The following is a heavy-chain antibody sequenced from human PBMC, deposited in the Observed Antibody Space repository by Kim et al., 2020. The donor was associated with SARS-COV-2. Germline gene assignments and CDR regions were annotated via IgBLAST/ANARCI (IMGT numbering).Heavy chain of an antibody. Sequence: SLRLSCAASGFTCDDYAMHWVRQAPGKVLEWVSGISWNSGSIGYADSVKGRFTISRDNAKNSLYLQMNSLRAEDTALYYCAKDQRYYDFWRGGFDYWGQGNLVTVSS. CDR1: GFTCDDYA. CDR2: ISWNSGSI. J-gene: IGHJ4*02. D-gene: IGHD3-3*01. V-gene: IGHV3-9*01. CDR3: AKDQRYYDFWRGGFDY.